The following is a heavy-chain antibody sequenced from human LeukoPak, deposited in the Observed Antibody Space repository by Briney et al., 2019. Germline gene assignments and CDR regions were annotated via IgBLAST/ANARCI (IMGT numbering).Heavy chain of an antibody. J-gene: IGHJ3*01. CDR1: GYTFTDNY. Sequence: ASVKVSCKASGYTFTDNYIHWVRQAPGQGLEWMGRVNPDSGGINYAQKFQGRVTMTRDTSINTAFVELRRLRSDDTATYYCARTQNYHDRSGYSDDTFDVWGHGTMITVSS. V-gene: IGHV1-2*06. CDR3: ARTQNYHDRSGYSDDTFDV. D-gene: IGHD3-22*01. CDR2: VNPDSGGI.